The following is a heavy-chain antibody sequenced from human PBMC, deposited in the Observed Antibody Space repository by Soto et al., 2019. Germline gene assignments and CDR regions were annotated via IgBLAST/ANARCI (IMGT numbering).Heavy chain of an antibody. J-gene: IGHJ5*02. CDR1: GFTFSIYN. Sequence: EVQVVESGGGLVKPGGSLRLSCAASGFTFSIYNMNWVHQAPGKGLEWVSSISSSGRYIYYADSVEGRFTISRDNAKNSLYLQMNSLRVEDTAVYYCARDGEATAGASYFDPWGQGTLVTVSS. D-gene: IGHD6-13*01. V-gene: IGHV3-21*01. CDR3: ARDGEATAGASYFDP. CDR2: ISSSGRYI.